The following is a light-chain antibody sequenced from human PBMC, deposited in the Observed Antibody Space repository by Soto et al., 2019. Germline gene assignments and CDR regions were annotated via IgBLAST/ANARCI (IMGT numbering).Light chain of an antibody. V-gene: IGLV2-8*01. CDR1: SSDVGAYNY. Sequence: QSVLTQPPSASGSPGQSVTISCTGTSSDVGAYNYVSWYQQHPGKAPKLMIYEVSKRPSGVPDRFSGSKSGNTAFLTISGLQAEDEADYYCSSYTITATLFGRGTKLTVL. CDR3: SSYTITATL. CDR2: EVS. J-gene: IGLJ2*01.